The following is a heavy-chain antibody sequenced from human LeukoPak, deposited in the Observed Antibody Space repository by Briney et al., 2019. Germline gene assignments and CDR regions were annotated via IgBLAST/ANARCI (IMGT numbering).Heavy chain of an antibody. J-gene: IGHJ6*03. V-gene: IGHV3-33*01. D-gene: IGHD6-19*01. CDR3: ARDWLYSSGWSDYYYYMDV. CDR1: GFTFSSYG. CDR2: IWYDGSNK. Sequence: GGSLRLSCAASGFTFSSYGMHWVRQAPGKGLEWVVVIWYDGSNKYYADSVKGRFTISRDNSKNTLYLQMNSLRAEDTAVYYCARDWLYSSGWSDYYYYMDVWGKGTTVTVSS.